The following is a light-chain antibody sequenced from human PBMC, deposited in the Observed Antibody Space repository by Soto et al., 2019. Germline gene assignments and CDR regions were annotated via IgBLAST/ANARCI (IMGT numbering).Light chain of an antibody. V-gene: IGLV2-14*03. Sequence: QSALTQPASVSGSPGQSITISCTGTSSDVGGYNSVSWYQHHPGKPPKLILYDVADRPSGVSYRFSGSKSGNTASLTISGLQAADEADYFCSSYTSSMTNVFGGWTKLTVL. J-gene: IGLJ1*01. CDR2: DVA. CDR1: SSDVGGYNS. CDR3: SSYTSSMTNV.